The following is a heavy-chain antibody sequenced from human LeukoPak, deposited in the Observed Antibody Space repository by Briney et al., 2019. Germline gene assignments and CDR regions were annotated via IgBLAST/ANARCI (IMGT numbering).Heavy chain of an antibody. J-gene: IGHJ6*03. CDR3: ARDRVGQQLVGRNYYYYYLDV. Sequence: SETLSLTCTVSGDSISSSSYYWDWLRQPPGKGLEWNGSTFCSGSSYYNPSIKRRVTISVDTSKNQFSLKLSSVTAADTAVYYCARDRVGQQLVGRNYYYYYLDVWGKGTTVTISS. V-gene: IGHV4-39*07. CDR2: TFCSGSS. CDR1: GDSISSSSYY. D-gene: IGHD6-13*01.